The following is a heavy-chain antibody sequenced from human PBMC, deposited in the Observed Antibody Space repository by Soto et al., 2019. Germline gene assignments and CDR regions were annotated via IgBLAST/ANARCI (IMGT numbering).Heavy chain of an antibody. D-gene: IGHD3-9*01. CDR2: IYPGDSDT. CDR1: GYSFTSYW. J-gene: IGHJ6*02. Sequence: PGESLKISCKGSGYSFTSYWIGWVRQMPGKGLEWMGIIYPGDSDTRYSPSFQGQVTISADKSISTAYLQWSSLKASDTAMYYCASTIPRGMIDDILTGFAPDVWGQGTTVTVSS. CDR3: ASTIPRGMIDDILTGFAPDV. V-gene: IGHV5-51*01.